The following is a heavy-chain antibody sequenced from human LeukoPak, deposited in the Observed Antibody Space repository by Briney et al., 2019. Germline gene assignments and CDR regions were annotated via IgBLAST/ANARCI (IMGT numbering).Heavy chain of an antibody. CDR1: GFTFSIYS. J-gene: IGHJ3*02. D-gene: IGHD6-19*01. CDR3: AREGYSSGWYERAFDI. V-gene: IGHV3-48*04. Sequence: GGSLRLSCAASGFTFSIYSMNWVRQAPGRGLEWLSYIGSSGTTTYYADSVKGRFTISRDDAKNLLFLQMNSLRAEDTAVYYCAREGYSSGWYERAFDIWGQGTMVTVSS. CDR2: IGSSGTTT.